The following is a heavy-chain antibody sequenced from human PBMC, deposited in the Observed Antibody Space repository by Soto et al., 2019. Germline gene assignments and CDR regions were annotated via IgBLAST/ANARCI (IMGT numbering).Heavy chain of an antibody. J-gene: IGHJ5*02. CDR1: GGSISSGTYY. D-gene: IGHD3-10*01. V-gene: IGHV4-39*02. CDR3: ARRLARGVIGWFDP. Sequence: SETLSLTCTVSGGSISSGTYYWGWTRQPPGKGLEWIGSLYYTGRTYYSPSLKSRVTISVDTSKNHFSLNLTSVTAADTAVYYCARRLARGVIGWFDPWGQGTLVTFSS. CDR2: LYYTGRT.